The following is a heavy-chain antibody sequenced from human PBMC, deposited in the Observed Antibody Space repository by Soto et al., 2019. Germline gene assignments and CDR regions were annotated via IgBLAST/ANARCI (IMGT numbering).Heavy chain of an antibody. CDR1: GGSISSGGYS. CDR3: ASGQVVAAQH. Sequence: QLQLQESGSGLVKPSQTLSLTCAVSGGSISSGGYSWSWIRQPPGKGLEWIGYIYHSGSTYYNPSLKTRVNTSVDRSKTQFSLKLSSVTAADTAVYYCASGQVVAAQHWGQGTLVTVSS. CDR2: IYHSGST. D-gene: IGHD2-15*01. J-gene: IGHJ4*02. V-gene: IGHV4-30-2*01.